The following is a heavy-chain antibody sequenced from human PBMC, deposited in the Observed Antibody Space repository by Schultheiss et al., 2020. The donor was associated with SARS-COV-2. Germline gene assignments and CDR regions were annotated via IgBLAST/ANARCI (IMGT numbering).Heavy chain of an antibody. D-gene: IGHD6-6*01. Sequence: SETLSLTCTVSGGSVSSGSYYWSWIRQPPGKGLEWIGYIYYSGSTNYNPSLKSRVTISVDTSKNQFSLKLSSVTAADTAVYYCARDMVAARLFDYWGQGTLVTVSS. CDR1: GGSVSSGSYY. CDR2: IYYSGST. V-gene: IGHV4-61*01. J-gene: IGHJ4*02. CDR3: ARDMVAARLFDY.